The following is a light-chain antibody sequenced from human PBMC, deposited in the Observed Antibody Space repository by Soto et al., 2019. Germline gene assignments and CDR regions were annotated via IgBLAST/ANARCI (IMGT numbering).Light chain of an antibody. V-gene: IGKV1-9*01. CDR3: QQLNSYPLT. CDR1: QGISSY. CDR2: AAS. J-gene: IGKJ3*01. Sequence: IPLTQSPSSLSASVGDRVTITCRASQGISSYLAWYQQKPGKAPKLLIYAASTLQSGVSSRFSGSGSGTDFTLTICSLQPEDFATYYCQQLNSYPLTPGPGNKVHIK.